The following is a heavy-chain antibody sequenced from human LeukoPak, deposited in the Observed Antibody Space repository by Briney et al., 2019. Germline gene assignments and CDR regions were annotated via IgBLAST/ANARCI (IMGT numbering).Heavy chain of an antibody. CDR3: ARWDRDIVVVPAAYGMDV. J-gene: IGHJ6*02. CDR1: GFTFSSYW. D-gene: IGHD2-2*01. Sequence: GGSLRLSCAASGFTFSSYWMSWVRQAPGKGLEWVANIKQDGSEKYYVDSVKGRFTISRDNAKNSLYLRMNSLRAEDTAVYYCARWDRDIVVVPAAYGMDVCGQGTTVTVSS. V-gene: IGHV3-7*01. CDR2: IKQDGSEK.